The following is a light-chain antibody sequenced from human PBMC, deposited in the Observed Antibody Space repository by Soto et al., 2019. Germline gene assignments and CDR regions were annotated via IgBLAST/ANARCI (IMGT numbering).Light chain of an antibody. Sequence: QSALTQPASVSGSPGQSITIPCPGTSSDVGGYNYVSWYQQHPGKAPKVMIYDVSNRPSGVSNRFSGSKSGNTASLTISGLQAEDEADYYCLSYTTSSTYVFGTGTKLTVL. V-gene: IGLV2-14*03. CDR2: DVS. J-gene: IGLJ1*01. CDR3: LSYTTSSTYV. CDR1: SSDVGGYNY.